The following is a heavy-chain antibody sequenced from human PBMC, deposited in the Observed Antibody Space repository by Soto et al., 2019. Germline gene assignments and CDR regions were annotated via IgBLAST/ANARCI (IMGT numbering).Heavy chain of an antibody. CDR1: GGSFSGYY. V-gene: IGHV4-34*01. CDR2: INHSGST. J-gene: IGHJ3*02. Sequence: SETLSLTCAVYGGSFSGYYWSWIRQPPGKGLEWIGEINHSGSTNYNPSLKSRVTISVDTSKNQFSLKLSSVTAADTAVYYCARGGSYCSSTSCYGRRSFAFDIWGQGTMVTVSS. CDR3: ARGGSYCSSTSCYGRRSFAFDI. D-gene: IGHD2-2*01.